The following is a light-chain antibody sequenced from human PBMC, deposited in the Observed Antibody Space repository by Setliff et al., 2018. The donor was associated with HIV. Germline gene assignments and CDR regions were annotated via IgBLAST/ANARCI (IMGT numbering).Light chain of an antibody. CDR2: DDN. CDR3: QVWDSSSDHHV. CDR1: NIGSKS. Sequence: SYELTQPPSVSVAPGKTARITCGGNNIGSKSVHWYQQKPGQAPVLVVYDDNDRPSRIPERFSGSNSGNTATLTISRVEAGDEADYYCQVWDSSSDHHVFGTGTKVTVL. V-gene: IGLV3-21*03. J-gene: IGLJ1*01.